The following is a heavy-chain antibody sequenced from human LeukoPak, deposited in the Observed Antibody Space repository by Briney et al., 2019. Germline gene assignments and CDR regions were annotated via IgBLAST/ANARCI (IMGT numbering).Heavy chain of an antibody. D-gene: IGHD3-3*01. CDR1: GFTYTSSA. Sequence: SVKVSCKDSGFTYTSSAVQWVRQARGQRLGWIGWIVVGSGNTNYAQKYQERVTITRDMSTSTAYMELSSLRSEDTAVYYCAAGPGEWLLSANWFDPWGQGTLVTVSS. CDR2: IVVGSGNT. CDR3: AAGPGEWLLSANWFDP. V-gene: IGHV1-58*01. J-gene: IGHJ5*02.